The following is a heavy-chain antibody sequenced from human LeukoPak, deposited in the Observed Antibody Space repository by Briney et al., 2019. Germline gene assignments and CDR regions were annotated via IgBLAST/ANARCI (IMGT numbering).Heavy chain of an antibody. CDR1: GYTFTNYD. CDR2: MNSNSGNT. V-gene: IGHV1-8*01. J-gene: IGHJ4*02. Sequence: GASVKVSCKASGYTFTNYDIMWVRQATGQGPEWMGWMNSNSGNTGYAQKFQGRVTMTRDTSINTAYMELHSLTSEDTAVYYCARGRVGTVVRGYLDYWGQGTLVTVSS. D-gene: IGHD3-10*01. CDR3: ARGRVGTVVRGYLDY.